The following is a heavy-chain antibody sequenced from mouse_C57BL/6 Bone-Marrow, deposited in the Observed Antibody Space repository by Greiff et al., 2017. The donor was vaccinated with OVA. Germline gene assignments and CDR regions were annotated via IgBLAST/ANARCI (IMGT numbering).Heavy chain of an antibody. CDR3: TRDWDEDYFDY. V-gene: IGHV5-9-1*02. Sequence: EVKVEESGEGLVKPGGSLKLSCAASGFTFSSYAMSWVRQTPEKRLEWVAYISSGGDYIYYADTVKGRFTISRDNARNTLYLQMSSLKSEDKGMYYCTRDWDEDYFDYWGQGTTLTVSS. CDR1: GFTFSSYA. J-gene: IGHJ2*01. CDR2: ISSGGDYI. D-gene: IGHD4-1*01.